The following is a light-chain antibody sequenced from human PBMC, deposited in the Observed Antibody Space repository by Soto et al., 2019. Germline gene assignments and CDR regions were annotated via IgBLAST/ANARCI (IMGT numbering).Light chain of an antibody. CDR1: QSVSSY. CDR2: GAS. Sequence: EIVMTQSPATLSVSPGERATLSCRASQSVSSYLAWYQQKPGQAPRLLIYGASTRATGIPARFSGSGSGTEFTLTISSLQSEDFAVYYCQQFKGWPPLITFGGGTKVEIK. J-gene: IGKJ4*01. CDR3: QQFKGWPPLIT. V-gene: IGKV3D-15*01.